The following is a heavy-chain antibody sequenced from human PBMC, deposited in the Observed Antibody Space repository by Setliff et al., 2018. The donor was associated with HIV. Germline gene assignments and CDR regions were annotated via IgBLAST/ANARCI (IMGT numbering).Heavy chain of an antibody. D-gene: IGHD3-10*01. CDR1: GGSLSGYY. CDR3: AREGGQGYSGSGRFYHRNFDL. CDR2: INQSGNT. Sequence: TPSLTFAGYGGSLSGYYWSWVRQSPGRGLGWIGEINQSGNTNFNPSLKSRLIISVDTSKSQFSLKLTSVTAADTALYYCAREGGQGYSGSGRFYHRNFDLWGRGTLVTVSS. J-gene: IGHJ2*01. V-gene: IGHV4-34*01.